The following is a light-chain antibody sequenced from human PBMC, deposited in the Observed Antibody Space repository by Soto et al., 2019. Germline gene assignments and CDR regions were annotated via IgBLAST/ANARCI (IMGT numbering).Light chain of an antibody. CDR3: QQRSNWPPYT. J-gene: IGKJ2*01. V-gene: IGKV3-11*01. CDR2: DAS. Sequence: PGARATLSCRASQSVSSYLAWCQQKPGQAPRLLIYDASNRATGIPARFSGSGSGTDFTLTISSLEPEDFAVYYCQQRSNWPPYTFGQGTKLEIK. CDR1: QSVSSY.